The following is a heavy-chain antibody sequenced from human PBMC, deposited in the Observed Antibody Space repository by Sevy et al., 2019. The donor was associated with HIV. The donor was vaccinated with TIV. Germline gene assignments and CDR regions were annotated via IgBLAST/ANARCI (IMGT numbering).Heavy chain of an antibody. V-gene: IGHV3-7*01. Sequence: GGSLRLSCAASGFTFNSYWMTWVRQAPGKGLEWVANINKDGSEKNYVDSVKGRFTISRDNSADSLSLQMNTLRVDDTAVYFCAREGSSYDTYYYDYAMDLWGLGTTVTVSS. CDR2: INKDGSEK. CDR1: GFTFNSYW. CDR3: AREGSSYDTYYYDYAMDL. D-gene: IGHD3-10*01. J-gene: IGHJ6*02.